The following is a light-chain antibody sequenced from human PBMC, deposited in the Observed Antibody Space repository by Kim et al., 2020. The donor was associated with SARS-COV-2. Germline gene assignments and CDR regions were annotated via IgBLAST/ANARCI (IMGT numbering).Light chain of an antibody. CDR2: YNT. J-gene: IGLJ3*02. CDR1: RSNIGANYE. V-gene: IGLV1-40*01. Sequence: QRVTISCTGSRSNIGANYEVHWYQQLPGTAPKLLIFYNTNRPSGVPDRFSGSKSGTSASLAITGLQAEDEADYYCQSYDSSLSAWVFGGGTKLTVL. CDR3: QSYDSSLSAWV.